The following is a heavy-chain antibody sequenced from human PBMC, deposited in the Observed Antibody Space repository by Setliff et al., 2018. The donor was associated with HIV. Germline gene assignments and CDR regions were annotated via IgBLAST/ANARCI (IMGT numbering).Heavy chain of an antibody. CDR3: ARAPTGSCSSTICYAYHFDH. Sequence: GGSLRLSCAASGFTFSTYAMNWVRQTPGKGLEWVSYISASSANIHYADSVRGRFTISRDNAKNTLYLQMNSLRADETAVYYCARAPTGSCSSTICYAYHFDHWGQGSLVTVS. CDR2: ISASSANI. CDR1: GFTFSTYA. D-gene: IGHD2-2*01. V-gene: IGHV3-48*01. J-gene: IGHJ4*02.